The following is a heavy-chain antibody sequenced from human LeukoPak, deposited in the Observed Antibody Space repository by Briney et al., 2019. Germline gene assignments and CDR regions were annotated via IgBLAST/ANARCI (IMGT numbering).Heavy chain of an antibody. V-gene: IGHV3-23*01. D-gene: IGHD1-26*01. CDR1: GLTFSSYG. CDR2: ISGSGDST. J-gene: IGHJ4*02. Sequence: GGSLRLSCAASGLTFSSYGMSWVRQAPGKGLEWVSSISGSGDSTYYADSVKGRFTISRDDSDNTLYLQMNSLKNEDTAVYYCVTEVSGSFPTWGQGTLVTVSS. CDR3: VTEVSGSFPT.